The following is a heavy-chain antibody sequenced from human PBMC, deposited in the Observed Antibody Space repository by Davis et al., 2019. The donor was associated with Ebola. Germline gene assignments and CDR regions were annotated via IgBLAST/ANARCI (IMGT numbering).Heavy chain of an antibody. CDR3: ARLRRSITGFDDGYDI. V-gene: IGHV5-51*01. D-gene: IGHD3-9*01. CDR2: IYSGDFDT. CDR1: GNTFGTHC. Sequence: GSLSFSCNDSGNTFGTHCIGWVRQLPGKGLEWIGFIYSGDFDTRYSSSFRCQITTSADNSIKTAFLHWTRLKASDTAIYYCARLRRSITGFDDGYDIWGQGTMVTVSS. J-gene: IGHJ3*02.